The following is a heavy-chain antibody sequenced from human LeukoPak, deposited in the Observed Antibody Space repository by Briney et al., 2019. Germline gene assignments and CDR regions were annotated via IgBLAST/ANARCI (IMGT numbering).Heavy chain of an antibody. J-gene: IGHJ5*02. D-gene: IGHD5-18*01. V-gene: IGHV3-64*01. CDR2: ISSNGGST. CDR1: GFTFSSYA. Sequence: PGGSLRLSCAASGFTFSSYAMHWVRQAPGKGLEYVSAISSNGGSTYYANSVRGRFTISRDNSKNTLYLQMGSLRAEDMAVYYCARAYRYGPNWFDPWGQGTLVTVSS. CDR3: ARAYRYGPNWFDP.